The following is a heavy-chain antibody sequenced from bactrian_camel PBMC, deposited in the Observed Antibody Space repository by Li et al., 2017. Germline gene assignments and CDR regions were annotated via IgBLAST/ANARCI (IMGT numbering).Heavy chain of an antibody. D-gene: IGHD6*01. CDR2: IDSDGET. CDR1: GYTYTPNC. Sequence: HVQLVESGGGSVQAGGSLRLSCVISGYTYTPNCMGWIRQVSGKEREGVASIDSDGETTYADSVKGRSTISTDDANNTLDLQLDSLQPEDTAMYYCAVLSQFIHCRGVVVGIWQQYASWGQGTQVTVS. CDR3: AVLSQFIHCRGVVVGIWQQYAS. V-gene: IGHV3S6*01. J-gene: IGHJ4*01.